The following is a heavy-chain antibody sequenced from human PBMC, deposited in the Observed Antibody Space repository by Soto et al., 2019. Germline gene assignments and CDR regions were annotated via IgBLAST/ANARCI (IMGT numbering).Heavy chain of an antibody. J-gene: IGHJ6*02. CDR2: ISYDGSNK. Sequence: PVGSLRLSCAASGFTFSSYGMHWVRQAPGKGLEWVAVISYDGSNKYYADSVKGRFTISRDNSKNTLYLQMNSLRAEDTAVYYCAKDLFGYCSSTSCPWDVWGQGTTVTVSS. D-gene: IGHD2-2*01. CDR1: GFTFSSYG. CDR3: AKDLFGYCSSTSCPWDV. V-gene: IGHV3-30*18.